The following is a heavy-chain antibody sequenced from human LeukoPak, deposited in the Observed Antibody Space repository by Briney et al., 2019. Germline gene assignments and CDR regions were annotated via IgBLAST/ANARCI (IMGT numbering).Heavy chain of an antibody. D-gene: IGHD3-10*01. Sequence: ASVKVSCKASGGTLSSYAISWVRQAPGQGLEWMGRIIPIFGIANYAQKFQGRVTITADKSTSTAYMELSSLRSEDTAVYYCARAPTMVSGGFDYWGQGTLVTVSS. J-gene: IGHJ4*02. CDR3: ARAPTMVSGGFDY. V-gene: IGHV1-69*04. CDR2: IIPIFGIA. CDR1: GGTLSSYA.